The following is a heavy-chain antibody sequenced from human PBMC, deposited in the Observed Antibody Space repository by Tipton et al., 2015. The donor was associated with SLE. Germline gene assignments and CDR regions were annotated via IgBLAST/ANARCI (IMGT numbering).Heavy chain of an antibody. CDR3: ARDWSSGWYNWFDP. CDR1: GGSFSGLY. CDR2: INHSGRT. D-gene: IGHD6-19*01. V-gene: IGHV4-34*01. J-gene: IGHJ5*02. Sequence: TPSLTCAVYGGSFSGLYWSWVRQPPGKGLGWVGEINHSGRTNYNPSLKSRVTISVDTSKNQFSLKLSSVTAADTAVYYCARDWSSGWYNWFDPWGQGTLVTVSS.